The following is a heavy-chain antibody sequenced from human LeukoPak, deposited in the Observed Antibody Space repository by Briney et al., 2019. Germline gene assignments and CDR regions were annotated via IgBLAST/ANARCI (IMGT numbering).Heavy chain of an antibody. CDR1: GFTFDDFA. D-gene: IGHD2-8*02. V-gene: IGHV3-43*02. CDR3: VKDKTSWYYFDY. Sequence: GGSLRLSCAASGFTFDDFAMHWVRQTPGKGLEWVSLVSGNGVNTYYGDSVKGRLTISRDNSKNSLYLQMNSLTTEDTAFYYCVKDKTSWYYFDYWGQGTLVTVSS. CDR2: VSGNGVNT. J-gene: IGHJ4*02.